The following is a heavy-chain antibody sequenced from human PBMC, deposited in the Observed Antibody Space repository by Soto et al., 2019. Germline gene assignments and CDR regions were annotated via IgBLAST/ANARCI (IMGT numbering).Heavy chain of an antibody. V-gene: IGHV5-51*01. CDR3: ASKIGDGYNFWNY. J-gene: IGHJ4*02. D-gene: IGHD3-3*01. Sequence: GESLKISCKGSGYTFTNYWLGWVRQMPGKGLEWMGIIFPGDSDTRYSPSFQGQVTISVDKSINTAYLRWSSLKASDTAMYYCASKIGDGYNFWNYWGQGTLVTVSS. CDR1: GYTFTNYW. CDR2: IFPGDSDT.